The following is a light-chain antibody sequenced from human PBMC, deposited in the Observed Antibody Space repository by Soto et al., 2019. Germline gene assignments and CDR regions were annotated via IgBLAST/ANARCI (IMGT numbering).Light chain of an antibody. J-gene: IGKJ1*01. CDR3: QHYDASQWT. V-gene: IGKV3-20*01. Sequence: EIVMTQSPGTLSLSPGERVTLSCRASQSVSGIYLSWYQQKSGQPPRLLISGASSRATGIPDRFSGSGSGTDFTLTISRLEPEDFAVYYCQHYDASQWTFGQGTRVEIK. CDR2: GAS. CDR1: QSVSGIY.